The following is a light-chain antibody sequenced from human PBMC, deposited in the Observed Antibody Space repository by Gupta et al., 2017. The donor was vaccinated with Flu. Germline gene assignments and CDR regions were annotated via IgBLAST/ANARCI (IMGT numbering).Light chain of an antibody. Sequence: QPALTPPPSASGSPGPSVTISCTGTRSDLGRYNFVSCSQQYPDRAPKRMIVEVTKRPSGGPDRFSAAKSGSTAALTITGLEAEEDADYYCCSEGGTDGPYVFGTGTRVTVL. CDR2: EVT. CDR3: CSEGGTDGPYV. CDR1: RSDLGRYNF. V-gene: IGLV2-8*01. J-gene: IGLJ1*01.